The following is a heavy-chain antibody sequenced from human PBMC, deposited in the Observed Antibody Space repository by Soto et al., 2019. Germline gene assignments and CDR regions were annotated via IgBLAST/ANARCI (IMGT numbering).Heavy chain of an antibody. V-gene: IGHV3-15*07. D-gene: IGHD6-19*01. Sequence: EVQLVESGGGLVKPGESLRLFCAASGFNFNNAWLNWVRQAPGKGLEWVGRIRTNTEVGATDYAAPVKGRFTISRDDSINTLYLQMNSLKTEDTAVYYCTTDITVASPYGGRWGQGTLVTVSS. CDR1: GFNFNNAW. J-gene: IGHJ4*02. CDR3: TTDITVASPYGGR. CDR2: IRTNTEVGAT.